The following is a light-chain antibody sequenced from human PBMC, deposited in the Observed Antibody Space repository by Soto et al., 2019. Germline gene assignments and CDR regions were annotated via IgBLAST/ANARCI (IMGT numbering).Light chain of an antibody. J-gene: IGLJ2*01. Sequence: QSVLTQPASVSGSPGQSITISCTGTTSDVEIYNLVSWYQQQPGKAPKLIIYEDTKRPSGVSNRFSVSKSGNTASLTISGLQTEDEADYFCCSYGGSSTLVVFGGGTKLTVL. CDR3: CSYGGSSTLVV. CDR2: EDT. CDR1: TSDVEIYNL. V-gene: IGLV2-23*01.